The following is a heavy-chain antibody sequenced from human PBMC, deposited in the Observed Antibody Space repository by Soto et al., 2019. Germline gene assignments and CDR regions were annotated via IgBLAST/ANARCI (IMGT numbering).Heavy chain of an antibody. J-gene: IGHJ4*02. CDR2: ISDSGST. D-gene: IGHD2-2*01. CDR1: GFTFSNHA. V-gene: IGHV3-23*01. CDR3: VRDPGCHYCTSTSCLYGFDH. Sequence: EVQLLESGGALVQPGGSLRLSCAASGFTFSNHAMNWVRQAPGKGLEWVATISDSGSTYYADSVKGRFTISRDNSKNTLNRQMNSLRAEQTAVDYCVRDPGCHYCTSTSCLYGFDHWGQGTLVIVSS.